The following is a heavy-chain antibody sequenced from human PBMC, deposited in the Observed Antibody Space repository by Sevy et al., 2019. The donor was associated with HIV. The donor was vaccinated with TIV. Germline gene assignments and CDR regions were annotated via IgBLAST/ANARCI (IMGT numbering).Heavy chain of an antibody. J-gene: IGHJ5*02. CDR3: ARARNYYDSSGYYLFWFDP. D-gene: IGHD3-22*01. V-gene: IGHV4-59*01. Sequence: SETLSLTCTVSGGSISSYYWSWIRQPPGKGLEWIGYIYYSGSTNYNPSLKSRVTISVDTSKNQFSLKLGSVTAADTAVYYCARARNYYDSSGYYLFWFDPWGQGTLVTVSS. CDR2: IYYSGST. CDR1: GGSISSYY.